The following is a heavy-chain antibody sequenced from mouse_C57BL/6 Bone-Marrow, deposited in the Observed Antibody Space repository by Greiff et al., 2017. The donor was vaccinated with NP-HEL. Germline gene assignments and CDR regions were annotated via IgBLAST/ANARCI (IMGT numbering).Heavy chain of an antibody. V-gene: IGHV7-1*01. CDR1: GFTFSDFY. J-gene: IGHJ2*01. CDR2: SRNKANDYTT. D-gene: IGHD2-4*01. CDR3: ARDAGGYDLGY. Sequence: EVMLVESGGGLVQSGRSLRLSCATSGFTFSDFYMEWVRQAPGKGLEWIAASRNKANDYTTEYSASVKGRFIVSRDTSQSSLYLQMNALRAEDTAMYYCARDAGGYDLGYWGQGTTLTVSS.